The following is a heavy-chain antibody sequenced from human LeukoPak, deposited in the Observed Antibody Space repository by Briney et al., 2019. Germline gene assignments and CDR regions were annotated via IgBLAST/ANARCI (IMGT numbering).Heavy chain of an antibody. J-gene: IGHJ4*02. CDR2: INHSGST. CDR3: ARGRLYCSSTSCYRYYFDY. Sequence: PSETLSLTCAVYGGSFSGYYWSWIRQPPGKGLEWIGEINHSGSTNYNPSLKSRVTISVDTSKNQFSLKLSSVTAADTAVYYCARGRLYCSSTSCYRYYFDYWGQGTLVTVSS. CDR1: GGSFSGYY. V-gene: IGHV4-34*01. D-gene: IGHD2-2*01.